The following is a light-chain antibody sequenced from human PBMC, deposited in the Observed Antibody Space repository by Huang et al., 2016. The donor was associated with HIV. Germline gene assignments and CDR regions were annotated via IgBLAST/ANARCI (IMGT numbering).Light chain of an antibody. V-gene: IGKV1-8*01. CDR2: GAY. Sequence: AIRMTQSPSSLSASTGDRVTITCRASQDISTHLAWYQQKPGQAPKVLIYGAYTLQSGGPSRFSGSESGTDFTLTISCLRSEDFAIYYCQQYYIYPWTFGQGTRVEIK. J-gene: IGKJ1*01. CDR1: QDISTH. CDR3: QQYYIYPWT.